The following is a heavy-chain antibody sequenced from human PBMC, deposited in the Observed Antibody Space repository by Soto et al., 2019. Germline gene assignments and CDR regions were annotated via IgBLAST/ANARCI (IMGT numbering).Heavy chain of an antibody. Sequence: GGSLRLSCAASGFTFSSYSMNWVRQAPGKGLEWVSSISSSSSYIYYADSVKGRLTISRDNAKNSLYLQMNSLRAEDTAVYYCARAVYSSSRPDYYGMDVWGQGTTVTVSS. CDR1: GFTFSSYS. J-gene: IGHJ6*02. CDR2: ISSSSSYI. CDR3: ARAVYSSSRPDYYGMDV. D-gene: IGHD6-6*01. V-gene: IGHV3-21*01.